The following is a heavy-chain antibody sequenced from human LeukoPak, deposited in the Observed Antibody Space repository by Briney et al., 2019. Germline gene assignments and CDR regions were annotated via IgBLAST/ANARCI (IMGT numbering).Heavy chain of an antibody. CDR1: GGSISSNNYY. Sequence: PSETLSLTCTVSGGSISSNNYYWGWIRQPPGKGLEWIGSIYYSGSTYYNPSLKSRVTISVDTSKNQFSLKLSSETAADTAVYYCAREGYCSSISCYTDVWGKGTTVTVSS. D-gene: IGHD2-2*02. V-gene: IGHV4-39*07. CDR2: IYYSGST. CDR3: AREGYCSSISCYTDV. J-gene: IGHJ6*04.